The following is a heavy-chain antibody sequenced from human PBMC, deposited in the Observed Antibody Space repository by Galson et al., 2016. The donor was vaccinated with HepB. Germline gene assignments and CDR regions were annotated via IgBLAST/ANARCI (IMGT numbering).Heavy chain of an antibody. J-gene: IGHJ4*02. CDR1: GGSISSDYY. Sequence: SETLSLTCIVSGGSISSDYYWGWIRQPPGKGLEWIGCINNSGNTNYNPSLKSRITISEDTSKKHFYMRLSSVTAADTAIYYCVHGSWSWGLNYWGQGILVTVSS. V-gene: IGHV4-59*08. CDR3: VHGSWSWGLNY. D-gene: IGHD1-26*01. CDR2: INNSGNT.